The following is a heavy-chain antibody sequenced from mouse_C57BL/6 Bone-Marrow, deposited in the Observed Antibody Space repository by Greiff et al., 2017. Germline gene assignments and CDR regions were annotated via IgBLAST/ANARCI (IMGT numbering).Heavy chain of an antibody. Sequence: VQLQQSGPELVKPGASVKISCKASGYTFTDYYMNWVKQSHGKSLEWIGDINPNNGGTSYNQKFKGKATLTVDKSSSTAYMELRSLTSEDSAVYYCARNYYGSPPYYFDDWGQGTTLTVSS. V-gene: IGHV1-26*01. CDR2: INPNNGGT. CDR1: GYTFTDYY. J-gene: IGHJ2*01. D-gene: IGHD1-1*01. CDR3: ARNYYGSPPYYFDD.